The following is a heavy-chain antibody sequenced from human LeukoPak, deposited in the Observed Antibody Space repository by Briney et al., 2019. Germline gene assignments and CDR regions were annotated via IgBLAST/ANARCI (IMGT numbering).Heavy chain of an antibody. CDR3: ARESDYYESSGHYWYFDL. D-gene: IGHD3-22*01. J-gene: IGHJ2*01. CDR2: IYTSGTT. CDR1: GGSISSYS. V-gene: IGHV4-4*07. Sequence: SETLSLTCTVSGGSISSYSWSWIRQPAGKGLEWIGRIYTSGTTNYNPSLKSRVTMSVDRSKNQFSLKLSSVTAADPAVYYCARESDYYESSGHYWYFDLWGRGTLVAVSS.